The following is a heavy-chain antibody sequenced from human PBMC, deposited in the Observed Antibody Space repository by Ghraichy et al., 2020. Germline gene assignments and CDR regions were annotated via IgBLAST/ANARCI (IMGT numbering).Heavy chain of an antibody. CDR3: AKDLLYCSGGDCNSAGGSSGMDV. CDR1: GFIFDKYA. CDR2: ISGSGAST. Sequence: GESLNISCTASGFIFDKYAMSWVRQAPGKGLEWVSSISGSGASTYYAGSVRGRFTISRDNSKNTLYLRMNTLRAEDTATYYCAKDLLYCSGGDCNSAGGSSGMDVRGQGTTVTVSS. J-gene: IGHJ6*02. V-gene: IGHV3-23*01. D-gene: IGHD2-15*01.